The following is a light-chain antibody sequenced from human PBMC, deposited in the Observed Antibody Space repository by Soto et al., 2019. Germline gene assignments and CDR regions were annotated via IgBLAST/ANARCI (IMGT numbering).Light chain of an antibody. V-gene: IGLV2-8*01. CDR3: SAHGGTNPYV. CDR1: ASDIGGYNF. J-gene: IGLJ1*01. CDR2: EVN. Sequence: QSALTQPPSASGSPGQSVAIPCTGTASDIGGYNFVSWYQQHPGKAPKLMIYEVNKRPSGVPDRFSGSKSGNTASLTVSGLQAEDEADYYCSAHGGTNPYVFGTGTKLTVL.